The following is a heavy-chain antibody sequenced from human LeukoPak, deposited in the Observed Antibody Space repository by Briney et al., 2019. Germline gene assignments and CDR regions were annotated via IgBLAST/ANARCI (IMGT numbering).Heavy chain of an antibody. CDR1: GFIFSSFA. Sequence: GGSLRLSCAASGFIFSSFAMHWVRQAPGKGLEYVAAISSNGGSTYHANSVKGRFTISRDNSKNTLYLQMGSLRAEDMAVYYCARVRIQLWESFDYWGQGTLVTVSS. D-gene: IGHD5-18*01. J-gene: IGHJ4*02. CDR2: ISSNGGST. CDR3: ARVRIQLWESFDY. V-gene: IGHV3-64*01.